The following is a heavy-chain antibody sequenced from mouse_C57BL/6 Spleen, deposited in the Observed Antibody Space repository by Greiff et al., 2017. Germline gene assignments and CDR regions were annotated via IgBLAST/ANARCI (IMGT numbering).Heavy chain of an antibody. Sequence: QVQLKESGAELAKPGASVKLSCKASGYTFTSYWMQWVKQRPGQGLEWIGYINPSSGYTKYNQKFKDKATLTADKSSSTAYMQLSSLTYEDSAVYYCAREGFITTGVAKYYVDYWGQGTTLTVSS. V-gene: IGHV1-7*01. CDR3: AREGFITTGVAKYYVDY. CDR1: GYTFTSYW. J-gene: IGHJ2*01. CDR2: INPSSGYT. D-gene: IGHD1-1*01.